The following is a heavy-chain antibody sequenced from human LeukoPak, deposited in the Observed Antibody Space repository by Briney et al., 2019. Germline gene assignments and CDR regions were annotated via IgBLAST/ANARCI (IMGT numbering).Heavy chain of an antibody. J-gene: IGHJ4*02. V-gene: IGHV1-18*01. CDR1: GYTFTSYS. CDR2: SSVYKGDT. D-gene: IGHD3/OR15-3a*01. CDR3: ARDPMDEGFDY. Sequence: ASVKVSCKTSGYTFTSYSITWVRQAPGQGLEWMGWSSVYKGDTNYAQKLQGRVTMTTDTSTSTAYMELRSLRSDDTAVYYCARDPMDEGFDYWGQGTLVTVSS.